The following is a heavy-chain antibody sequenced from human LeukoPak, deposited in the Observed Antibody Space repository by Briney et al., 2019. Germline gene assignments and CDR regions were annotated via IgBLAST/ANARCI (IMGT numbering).Heavy chain of an antibody. CDR3: ARVYSSSWYYYYYYMDV. CDR1: GGSFSGYY. CDR2: IYHSGST. J-gene: IGHJ6*03. D-gene: IGHD6-13*01. V-gene: IGHV4-34*01. Sequence: SETLSLTCAVYGGSFSGYYWSWIRQPPGKGLEWIGSIYHSGSTYYNPSLKSRVTISVDTSKNQFSLKLSSVTAADTAVYYCARVYSSSWYYYYYYMDVWGKGTTVTVSS.